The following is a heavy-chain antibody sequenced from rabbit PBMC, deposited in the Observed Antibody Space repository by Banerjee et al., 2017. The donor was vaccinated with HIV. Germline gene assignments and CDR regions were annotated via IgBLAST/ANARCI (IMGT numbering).Heavy chain of an antibody. CDR2: IYTGSGST. Sequence: QEQLVECGGGLAQPEGYLTLTCTSSGFSYYMCWVRQAPGKGLEWIGCIYTGSGSTYYASWAKGRFTISKTSSTTVTLQMTSLTAADTATYFCARASVGYYNIFNLWGPGTLVTVS. CDR1: GFSYY. D-gene: IGHD4-1*01. V-gene: IGHV1S45*01. J-gene: IGHJ4*01. CDR3: ARASVGYYNIFNL.